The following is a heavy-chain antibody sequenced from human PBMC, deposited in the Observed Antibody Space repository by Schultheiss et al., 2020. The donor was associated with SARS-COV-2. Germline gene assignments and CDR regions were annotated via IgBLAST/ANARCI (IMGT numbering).Heavy chain of an antibody. Sequence: SETLSLTCAVYGGSFSGYYWSWIRQPPGKGLEWIGYIYYSGSTNYNPSLKSRVTISVDTSKNQFSLKLSSVTAADTAVYYCARAGIAAAGALGYWGQGTLVTVSS. CDR1: GGSFSGYY. V-gene: IGHV4-59*12. D-gene: IGHD6-13*01. J-gene: IGHJ4*02. CDR2: IYYSGST. CDR3: ARAGIAAAGALGY.